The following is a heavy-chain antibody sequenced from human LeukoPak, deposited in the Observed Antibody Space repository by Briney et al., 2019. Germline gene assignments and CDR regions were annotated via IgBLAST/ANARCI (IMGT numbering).Heavy chain of an antibody. CDR2: ISGTSTYT. CDR3: ATEPPVVEH. V-gene: IGHV3-11*05. D-gene: IGHD3-16*02. CDR1: GFSFSDSY. Sequence: PGGSLRLSCVASGFSFSDSYMSWLRQAPRKGLESISYISGTSTYTNYADSLKGRFTISRDNAQNSLFLQMNSLRPEDTAVSYCATEPPVVEHWGQGTLVTVSS. J-gene: IGHJ1*01.